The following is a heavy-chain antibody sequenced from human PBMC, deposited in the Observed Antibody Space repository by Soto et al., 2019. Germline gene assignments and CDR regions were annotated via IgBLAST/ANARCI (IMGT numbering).Heavy chain of an antibody. J-gene: IGHJ4*02. D-gene: IGHD6-19*01. V-gene: IGHV4-34*01. CDR3: ARGEYRSGHRLFDY. CDR2: INHSGST. Sequence: PSETPSLPRAVYGGALSGFYLSWIRQPPGKGLEWIGEINHSGSTNYNPSLKSRVTISVDTSKNQFSLKLSSVTAADTAVYYCARGEYRSGHRLFDYWGQGTLVTVS. CDR1: GGALSGFY.